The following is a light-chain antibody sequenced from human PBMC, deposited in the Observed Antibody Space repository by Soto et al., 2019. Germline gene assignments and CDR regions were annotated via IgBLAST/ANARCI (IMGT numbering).Light chain of an antibody. CDR2: GAS. CDR3: QQYNNWPPWT. V-gene: IGKV3-15*01. J-gene: IGKJ1*01. CDR1: QSVSTN. Sequence: DIVLTQSRGTQSYSPGPRATFYCXXSQSVSTNLAWYQQKPGQAPRLLIYGASTRATGIPARFSGSGSGTEFTLTISSLQSEDFAVYYCQQYNNWPPWTFGQGTKVDNK.